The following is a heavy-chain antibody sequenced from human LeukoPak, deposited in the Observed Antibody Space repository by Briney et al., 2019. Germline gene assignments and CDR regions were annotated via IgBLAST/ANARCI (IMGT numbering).Heavy chain of an antibody. D-gene: IGHD1-26*01. CDR3: VRQEESGSYYGLSCLDP. Sequence: NPSETLSLTCTVSGGSISSSGYYWGWIRQPPGKGLELIASIYYSGNTYYNQSLKSRVSISVDTYKNKLSLKLSTLTAAETAVYYCVRQEESGSYYGLSCLDPWGQGTLVTVSS. CDR2: IYYSGNT. V-gene: IGHV4-39*01. CDR1: GGSISSSGYY. J-gene: IGHJ5*02.